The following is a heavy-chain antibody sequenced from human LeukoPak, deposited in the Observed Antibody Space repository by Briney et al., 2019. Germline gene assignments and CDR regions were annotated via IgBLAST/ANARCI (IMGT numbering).Heavy chain of an antibody. CDR3: ARVEGANDY. CDR1: GYTFTSYG. J-gene: IGHJ4*02. V-gene: IGHV1-69*05. D-gene: IGHD1-26*01. Sequence: GASVKVSCKASGYTFTSYGISWVRQAPGQGLEWMGRIIPIFGTANYAQKFQGRVTITTDESTSTAYMELSSLRSEDTAVYYCARVEGANDYWGQGTLVTVSS. CDR2: IIPIFGTA.